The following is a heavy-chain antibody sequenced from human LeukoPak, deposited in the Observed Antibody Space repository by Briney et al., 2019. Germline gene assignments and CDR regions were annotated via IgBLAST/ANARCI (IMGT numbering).Heavy chain of an antibody. V-gene: IGHV3-53*01. J-gene: IGHJ6*02. CDR3: ASGSSSDLYYYYGMDV. CDR2: IYSGGST. Sequence: GGSLRLSCAASGFTVSSNYMSWVRRAPGKGLEWVSVIYSGGSTYYADSVKGRFTISRDNSKNTLYLQMNSLRAEDTAVYYCASGSSSDLYYYYGMDVWGQGTTVTVSS. CDR1: GFTVSSNY. D-gene: IGHD2-15*01.